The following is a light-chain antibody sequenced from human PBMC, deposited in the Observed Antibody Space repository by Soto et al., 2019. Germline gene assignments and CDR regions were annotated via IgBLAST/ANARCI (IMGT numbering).Light chain of an antibody. V-gene: IGKV1D-16*01. CDR2: AAS. J-gene: IGKJ1*01. CDR3: QHYNSYSEA. Sequence: DIQMTQSPSSVSASVGDRVTITCRASQGISSWLAWYQKKPGKAPNLLIYAASSLQSGVPSRFSGSESGTDFTLTISSLQPDDFATYYCQHYNSYSEAFGQGTKVDIK. CDR1: QGISSW.